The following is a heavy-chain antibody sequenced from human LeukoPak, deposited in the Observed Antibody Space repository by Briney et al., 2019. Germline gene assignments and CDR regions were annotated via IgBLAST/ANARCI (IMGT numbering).Heavy chain of an antibody. CDR1: VYTFTSYY. D-gene: IGHD4-23*01. J-gene: IGHJ5*02. CDR2: INPSVGST. CDR3: ARDNSVEDTAWWFDP. Sequence: ASVKVSCKASVYTFTSYYMHWVRQTPGQGLEWMGIINPSVGSTSYAQKFQGRVNMTRDMSTSTDYIELSSLRSKDTAVYYCARDNSVEDTAWWFDPWGQGTLVTVSS. V-gene: IGHV1-46*01.